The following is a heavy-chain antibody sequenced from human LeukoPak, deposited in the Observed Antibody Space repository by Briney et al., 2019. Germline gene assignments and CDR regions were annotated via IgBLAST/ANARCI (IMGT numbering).Heavy chain of an antibody. CDR2: ISAYNGNT. Sequence: GASVKVSCKASGYTFTSYGISWVRQAPGQGLEWMGWISAYNGNTNYAQKLQGRVTMTTDTSTSTAYMELRSLRSDDTAVYYCARGANDFWSGTVVRFDPWGQGTLVTVSS. D-gene: IGHD3-3*01. J-gene: IGHJ5*02. CDR1: GYTFTSYG. V-gene: IGHV1-18*01. CDR3: ARGANDFWSGTVVRFDP.